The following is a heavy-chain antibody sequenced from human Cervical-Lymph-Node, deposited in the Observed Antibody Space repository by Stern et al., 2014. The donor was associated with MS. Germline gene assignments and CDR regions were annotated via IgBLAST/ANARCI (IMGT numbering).Heavy chain of an antibody. D-gene: IGHD3-3*01. Sequence: QVQLVQSGAEVTKPGASLKVSCKASGFTFYGYGFNWVRQAPGQGLEWMGWISAFNGKTNYLQKFQDRLTLTVDTSASTIYMHLTSLTSDDTAVYYCARGGAVSGFTKFDSWGQGSLVTVSS. CDR1: GFTFYGYG. CDR3: ARGGAVSGFTKFDS. CDR2: ISAFNGKT. J-gene: IGHJ4*02. V-gene: IGHV1-18*01.